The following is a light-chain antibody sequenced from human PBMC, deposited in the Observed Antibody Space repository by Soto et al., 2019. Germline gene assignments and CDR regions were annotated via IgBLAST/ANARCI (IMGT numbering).Light chain of an antibody. J-gene: IGKJ2*01. CDR2: ASF. V-gene: IGKV1-39*01. CDR3: QQSYNIPYT. Sequence: DIQMTQSPSSLSVSVRDRVTITCRASQSIATFLHWYQQKPGKAPKLLIYASFNLQSGVPSRFSGSGSGTDFTLTISSLQLEDFATYYCQQSYNIPYTFGQGTKLEIK. CDR1: QSIATF.